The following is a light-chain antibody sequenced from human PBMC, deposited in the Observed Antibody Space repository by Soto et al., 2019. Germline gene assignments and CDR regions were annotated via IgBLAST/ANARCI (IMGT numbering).Light chain of an antibody. CDR1: QSISSW. Sequence: DTQMTQSPSTLSASVGDRVTITCRASQSISSWLAWYQQKPGKAPKLLIYDASSLESGGPSRFSGSGSGTEFTLTISILQPDDFATYYCQQYNSYWTFGQGTKVEIK. CDR3: QQYNSYWT. J-gene: IGKJ1*01. V-gene: IGKV1-5*01. CDR2: DAS.